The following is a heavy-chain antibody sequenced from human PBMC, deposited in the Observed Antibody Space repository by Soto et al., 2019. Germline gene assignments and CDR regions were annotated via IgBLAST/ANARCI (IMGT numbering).Heavy chain of an antibody. Sequence: QVQLQQWGAGLLKPSETLSLTCAVYGGSFSGYYWSWIRQPPGKGLEWMGEINHSESTNYNPSLKSRVTISLEPSKNQFSLNLSSVTDANTSVYYCPRWVVVVAATLRSFWYFDLWGRGTLVTVSS. CDR3: PRWVVVVAATLRSFWYFDL. CDR1: GGSFSGYY. V-gene: IGHV4-34*01. J-gene: IGHJ2*01. D-gene: IGHD2-15*01. CDR2: INHSEST.